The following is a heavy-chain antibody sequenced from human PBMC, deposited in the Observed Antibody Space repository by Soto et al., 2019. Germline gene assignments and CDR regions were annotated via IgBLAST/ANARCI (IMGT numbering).Heavy chain of an antibody. Sequence: EVQLLESGGGLVQPGGSLRLSCAASGFTFSMYAMSWVRQAPGKGLEWVSVINDRGSGTQYADAVKGRFTIYRDNSKNTLYLQMNNLSVEDTAIYYCSKRVTTVVTWAFDMGPRDNGHRLF. CDR2: INDRGSGT. CDR3: SKRVTTVVTWAFD. V-gene: IGHV3-23*01. CDR1: GFTFSMYA. D-gene: IGHD4-17*01. J-gene: IGHJ3*02.